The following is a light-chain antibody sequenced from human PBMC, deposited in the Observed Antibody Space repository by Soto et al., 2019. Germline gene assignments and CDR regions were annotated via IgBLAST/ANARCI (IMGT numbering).Light chain of an antibody. J-gene: IGKJ1*01. V-gene: IGKV3-15*01. CDR2: GAS. Sequence: EIVMTQSPATLSVSPGERATLSCRASQSVSSNLAWYQQKPGQPPRLLIYGASTRATGIPARFSGSGSGTEFTLTISSLQSEDFAVYYCQQYNNWPLGFGQGTKVEVK. CDR3: QQYNNWPLG. CDR1: QSVSSN.